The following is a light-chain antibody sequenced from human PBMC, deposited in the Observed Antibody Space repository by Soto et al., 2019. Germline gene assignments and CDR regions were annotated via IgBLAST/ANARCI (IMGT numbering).Light chain of an antibody. Sequence: DIVMTQSPLSLPVTPGEPASISCRSSQSLLHSDGYNNWDWFLQRPGQSPQLLIYLGSSRASGVPDRFSSSGSGTEFTLKISSVAAEDVGVYYCMQALQTPLTFGGGTKVDIK. V-gene: IGKV2-28*01. CDR2: LGS. CDR1: QSLLHSDGYNN. CDR3: MQALQTPLT. J-gene: IGKJ4*01.